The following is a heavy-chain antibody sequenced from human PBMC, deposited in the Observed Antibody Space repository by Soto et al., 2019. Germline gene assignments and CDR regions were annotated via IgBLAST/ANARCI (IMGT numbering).Heavy chain of an antibody. CDR1: GGSISSYY. Sequence: SETLSLTCTVSGGSISSYYWSWIRQPPGKGLEWIGYIYYSGSTNYNPSLKSRVTISVDTSKNQFSLKLSSVTAADTAVYYCATDLGRGYYIGYCGQGPLVTVYS. CDR3: ATDLGRGYYIGY. D-gene: IGHD3-22*01. J-gene: IGHJ4*02. CDR2: IYYSGST. V-gene: IGHV4-59*01.